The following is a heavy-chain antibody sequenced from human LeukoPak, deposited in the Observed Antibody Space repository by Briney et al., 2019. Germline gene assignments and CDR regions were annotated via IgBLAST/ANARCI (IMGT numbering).Heavy chain of an antibody. CDR1: GYSISSGYY. CDR2: IYHSGST. D-gene: IGHD3-22*01. CDR3: ASRTYYYDSSGHISFDY. V-gene: IGHV4-38-2*02. J-gene: IGHJ4*02. Sequence: SETLSLTCTVSGYSISSGYYWGWIRQPPGKGLEWIGSIYHSGSTYYNPSLKSRVTISVDTSKNQFSLKLSSVTAADTAVYYCASRTYYYDSSGHISFDYWGQGTLVTVSS.